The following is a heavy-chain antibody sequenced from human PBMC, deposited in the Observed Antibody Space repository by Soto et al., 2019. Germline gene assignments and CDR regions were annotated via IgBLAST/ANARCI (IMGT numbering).Heavy chain of an antibody. V-gene: IGHV1-18*01. CDR1: GYTFTNYG. J-gene: IGHJ5*01. CDR2: ISVHNGNT. D-gene: IGHD6-13*01. CDR3: ARVPQQLTRRAPNLFDS. Sequence: ASVKVSCKASGYTFTNYGISWVRQAPGQGLEWMGWISVHNGNTNYAQKFQGRVSMTTDTSTNTAYMELGSLGPDDTAVYHCARVPQQLTRRAPNLFDSRGRGSSVIVSS.